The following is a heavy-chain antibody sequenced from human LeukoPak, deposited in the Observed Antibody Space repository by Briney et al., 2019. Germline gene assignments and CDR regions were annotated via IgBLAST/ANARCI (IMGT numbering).Heavy chain of an antibody. Sequence: ASVKVSCKASGYTFTSYYMHWVRQAPGQGLEWMGIINPSGGSTSYAQKFQGRVTMTRDTSTSTVYMELSSLRSEDTAVYYCARGGLRYYDSSGYSAFDNNYGMDVWGQGTTVTVSS. CDR3: ARGGLRYYDSSGYSAFDNNYGMDV. CDR1: GYTFTSYY. D-gene: IGHD3-22*01. J-gene: IGHJ6*02. CDR2: INPSGGST. V-gene: IGHV1-46*01.